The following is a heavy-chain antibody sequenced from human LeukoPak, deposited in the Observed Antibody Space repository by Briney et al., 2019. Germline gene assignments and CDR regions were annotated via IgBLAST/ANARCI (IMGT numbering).Heavy chain of an antibody. Sequence: GGSLRLSCAASGFTFSSYWMSWVRQAPGKGLEWVANIKQDGSEKYYVDSVKGRFTISRDNAKSSLYLQMNSLRAEDTAVYYCAREGPSYDYVWGSYRSGWFDPWGQGTLVTVSS. CDR1: GFTFSSYW. J-gene: IGHJ5*02. CDR3: AREGPSYDYVWGSYRSGWFDP. CDR2: IKQDGSEK. V-gene: IGHV3-7*03. D-gene: IGHD3-16*02.